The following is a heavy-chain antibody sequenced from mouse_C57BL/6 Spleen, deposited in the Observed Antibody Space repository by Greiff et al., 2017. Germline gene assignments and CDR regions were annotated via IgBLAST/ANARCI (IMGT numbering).Heavy chain of an antibody. CDR2: IYPGDGDT. Sequence: QVQLQQSGAELVKPGASVKISCKASGYAFSSYWMNWVKQRPGKGLEWIGQIYPGDGDTNYNGKFKGKATLTADKSSSTAYMQLSSLTSEDSAVYFCARLTGPYYAMDCWGQGTSVTVSS. CDR1: GYAFSSYW. V-gene: IGHV1-80*01. J-gene: IGHJ4*01. D-gene: IGHD4-1*01. CDR3: ARLTGPYYAMDC.